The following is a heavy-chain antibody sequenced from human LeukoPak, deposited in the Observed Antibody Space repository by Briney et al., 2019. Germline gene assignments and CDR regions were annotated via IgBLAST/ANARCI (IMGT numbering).Heavy chain of an antibody. J-gene: IGHJ4*02. Sequence: ASVKVSCKTSGYIFSDYYMYWVRQAPGQGLEWMGRFTPNNGVADYGQKFQGRVTMTRETSIRTFYMELSRLRSVDTALYYCASVAYGNDATSFYYWGPGALVTVSS. CDR1: GYIFSDYY. D-gene: IGHD4-17*01. CDR3: ASVAYGNDATSFYY. V-gene: IGHV1-2*06. CDR2: FTPNNGVA.